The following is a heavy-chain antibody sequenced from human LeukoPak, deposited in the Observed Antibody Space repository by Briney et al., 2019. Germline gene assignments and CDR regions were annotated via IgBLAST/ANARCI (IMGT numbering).Heavy chain of an antibody. J-gene: IGHJ5*02. CDR3: ARDPGYCTNGVCYNWFDP. D-gene: IGHD2-8*01. V-gene: IGHV1-2*02. CDR2: INPNSGGT. Sequence: ASVKVSCKASGYTFTGYYMHWVRQAPGQGLEWMGWINPNSGGTNYAQKFQGRVTMTRDTSISTAYMELSRLRSDDTAVYYCARDPGYCTNGVCYNWFDPWGQGTLVTVSS. CDR1: GYTFTGYY.